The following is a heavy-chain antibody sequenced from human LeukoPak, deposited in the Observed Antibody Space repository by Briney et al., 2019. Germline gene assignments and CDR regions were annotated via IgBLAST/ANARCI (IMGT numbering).Heavy chain of an antibody. V-gene: IGHV4-39*01. CDR2: VNYRGTT. D-gene: IGHD1-20*01. CDR3: ARSASRYNWNGELDY. J-gene: IGHJ4*02. CDR1: GGSITSSSYY. Sequence: SETLSLTCTVSGGSITSSSYYWGWIRPPPGQGLEWIANVNYRGTTSYNPSLQNRVTISLDSSTNQFSLKLSSVTAADTAVYYCARSASRYNWNGELDYWGQGTLVTVSS.